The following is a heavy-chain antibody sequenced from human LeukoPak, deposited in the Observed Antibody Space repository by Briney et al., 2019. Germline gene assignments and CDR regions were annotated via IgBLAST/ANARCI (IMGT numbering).Heavy chain of an antibody. J-gene: IGHJ4*02. CDR3: ASSLVGATSDGGLFY. CDR2: IIPIFGTA. CDR1: GGTFSSYA. D-gene: IGHD1-26*01. Sequence: SVKVSCKASGGTFSSYAISWVRQAPGQGHEWMGRIIPIFGTANYAQKFQGRVTITTDESTSTAYMEPSSLRSEDTAVYYCASSLVGATSDGGLFYWGQGTLVTVSS. V-gene: IGHV1-69*05.